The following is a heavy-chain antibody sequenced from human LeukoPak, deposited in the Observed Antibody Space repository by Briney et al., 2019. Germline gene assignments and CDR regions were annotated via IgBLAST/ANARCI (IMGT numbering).Heavy chain of an antibody. D-gene: IGHD3-3*02. CDR1: GGSISSSSYY. J-gene: IGHJ5*02. CDR3: ARDHLAGWFDP. Sequence: PSETLSLTCTVSGGSISSSSYYWGWIRQPPGQGLKWIGSIYYSGSTYYNPSLKSRVTISVDTSKNQFSLKLSSVTAADTAVYYCARDHLAGWFDPWGQGTLVTVSS. CDR2: IYYSGST. V-gene: IGHV4-39*07.